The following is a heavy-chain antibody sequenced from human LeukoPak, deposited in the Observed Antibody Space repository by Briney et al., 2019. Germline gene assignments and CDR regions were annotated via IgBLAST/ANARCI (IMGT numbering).Heavy chain of an antibody. Sequence: PGGSLRLSCAASGFTVSSNYMSWVRQAPGKGLEWVSIIYSGGDTYYGDSVKGRFTISRDISKNTLYLQMNSLRAEDTAVYYCAKDSPLYATSGNWFDPWGQGTLVTVSS. J-gene: IGHJ5*02. CDR3: AKDSPLYATSGNWFDP. V-gene: IGHV3-53*01. CDR1: GFTVSSNY. CDR2: IYSGGDT. D-gene: IGHD2-8*01.